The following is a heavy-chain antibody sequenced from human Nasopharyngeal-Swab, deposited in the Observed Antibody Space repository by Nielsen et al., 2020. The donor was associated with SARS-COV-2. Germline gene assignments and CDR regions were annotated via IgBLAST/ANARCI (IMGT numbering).Heavy chain of an antibody. J-gene: IGHJ6*03. D-gene: IGHD1-1*01. V-gene: IGHV4-61*02. CDR3: ARAILNLGRGDYMDV. CDR2: LYTSGTT. Sequence: WIRQPPGKGLEWIGRLYTSGTTNYNPSRKSRVTISVDTSKDQFSLKLSSVTAADTAVYYCARAILNLGRGDYMDVWGKGTTVTVSS.